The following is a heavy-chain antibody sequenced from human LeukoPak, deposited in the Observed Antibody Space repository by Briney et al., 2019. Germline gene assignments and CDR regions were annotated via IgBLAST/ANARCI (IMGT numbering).Heavy chain of an antibody. Sequence: SETLSLTCAVSGGSISSGGYSWSWIRQPPGKGLEWIGYIYHSGSTYYNPSLKSRVTISVDRSKNQFSLKLSSVTAADTVVYYCARVMASGYSYGYFDYWGQGTLVTVSS. J-gene: IGHJ4*02. D-gene: IGHD5-18*01. V-gene: IGHV4-30-2*01. CDR1: GGSISSGGYS. CDR2: IYHSGST. CDR3: ARVMASGYSYGYFDY.